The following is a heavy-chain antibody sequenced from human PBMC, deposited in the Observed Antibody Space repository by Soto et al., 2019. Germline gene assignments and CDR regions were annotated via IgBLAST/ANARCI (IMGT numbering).Heavy chain of an antibody. CDR2: ISYDGSNK. V-gene: IGHV3-30*18. J-gene: IGHJ6*02. Sequence: PGGSLRLSCAASGFTFSSYGMHWVRQAPGKGLEWVAVISYDGSNKYYADSVKGRFTISRDNSKNTLYLQMNSLRAEDTAVYYCANIPPTLYGPYYYYYGMDVWGQGTTVTVSS. CDR3: ANIPPTLYGPYYYYYGMDV. CDR1: GFTFSSYG. D-gene: IGHD3-10*01.